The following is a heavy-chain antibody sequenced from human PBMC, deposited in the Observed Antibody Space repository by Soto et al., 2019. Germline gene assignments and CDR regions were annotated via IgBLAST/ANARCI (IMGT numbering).Heavy chain of an antibody. CDR3: ARQQKIPGIAAAGPKFYYYYYYMDV. V-gene: IGHV4-59*08. CDR1: GGSISSYY. J-gene: IGHJ6*03. CDR2: IYYSGST. Sequence: PSETLSLTCTVSGGSISSYYWSWIRQPPGKGLEWIGYIYYSGSTNYNPSLKSRVTISVDTSKNQFSLKLSSVTAADTAVYYCARQQKIPGIAAAGPKFYYYYYYMDVWGKGTTVTVSS. D-gene: IGHD6-13*01.